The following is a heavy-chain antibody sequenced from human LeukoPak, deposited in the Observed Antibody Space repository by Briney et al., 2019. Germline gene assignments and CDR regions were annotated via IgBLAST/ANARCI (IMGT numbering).Heavy chain of an antibody. CDR1: GYTFTDYF. J-gene: IGHJ4*02. D-gene: IGHD2/OR15-2a*01. Sequence: ASVKVSCKASGYTFTDYFMHWVRQAPGRGLEWMGWINPKSGDTRYAQNLQGRVTVTRDTSISTVYMELSRLISDDTAVYYCARVRDLPGLLYWGQGTLVTVSS. V-gene: IGHV1-2*02. CDR2: INPKSGDT. CDR3: ARVRDLPGLLY.